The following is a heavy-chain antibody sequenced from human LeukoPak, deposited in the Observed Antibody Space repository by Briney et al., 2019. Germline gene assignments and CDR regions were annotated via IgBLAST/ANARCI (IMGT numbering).Heavy chain of an antibody. CDR2: INHSGST. CDR1: GGSIGGNSY. V-gene: IGHV4-34*01. J-gene: IGHJ6*02. D-gene: IGHD3-10*01. Sequence: SETLSLTCTVSGGSIGGNSYWSWIRQPPGKGLEWIGEINHSGSTNYNPSLKSRVTISVDTSKNQFSLKLSSVTAADTAVYYCATSRIGAYYYGSGSSPLSPYYYYGMDVWGQGTTVTVSS. CDR3: ATSRIGAYYYGSGSSPLSPYYYYGMDV.